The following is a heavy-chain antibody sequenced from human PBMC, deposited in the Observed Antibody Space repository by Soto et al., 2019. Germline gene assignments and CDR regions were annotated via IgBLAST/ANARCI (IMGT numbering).Heavy chain of an antibody. CDR1: GFTFSSYW. V-gene: IGHV3-7*01. D-gene: IGHD4-4*01. J-gene: IGHJ6*03. CDR2: IKQDGSEK. CDR3: ARVGYDYSNSYIYGGYYYYYMDV. Sequence: PGGSLRLSCAASGFTFSSYWMSWVRQAPGKGLEWVANIKQDGSEKYYVDSVKGRFTISRDNAKNSLYLQMNSLRAEDTAVYYCARVGYDYSNSYIYGGYYYYYMDVWGKGTTVTVSS.